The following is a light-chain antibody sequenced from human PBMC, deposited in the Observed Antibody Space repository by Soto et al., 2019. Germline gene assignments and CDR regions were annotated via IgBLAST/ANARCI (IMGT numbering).Light chain of an antibody. J-gene: IGKJ4*01. Sequence: EIVMTHSPATLSVSPGERATLSCRASQSVSSNLAWYQQKPGQAPRLLIYGASTRATGIPARFSGSGSGTDFTLTISRLEPEDFAVYYCQQYGSSPPFGGGTKVDIK. CDR1: QSVSSN. CDR2: GAS. CDR3: QQYGSSPP. V-gene: IGKV3-15*01.